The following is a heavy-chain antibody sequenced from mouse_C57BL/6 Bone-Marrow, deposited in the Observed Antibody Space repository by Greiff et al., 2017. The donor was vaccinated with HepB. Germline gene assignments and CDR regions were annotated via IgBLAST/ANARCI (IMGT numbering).Heavy chain of an antibody. CDR3: ARVATPRLYAMDY. CDR1: GFTLSDYG. V-gene: IGHV5-17*01. D-gene: IGHD1-1*01. Sequence: EVKLVESGGGLVKPGGSLKLSCAASGFTLSDYGMNWVRQAPEKGLEWVAYISSGSSTIYYADTVKGRFTISRDNAKNTLFLQMTSLRSEDTAMYYCARVATPRLYAMDYWGQGTSVTVSS. J-gene: IGHJ4*01. CDR2: ISSGSSTI.